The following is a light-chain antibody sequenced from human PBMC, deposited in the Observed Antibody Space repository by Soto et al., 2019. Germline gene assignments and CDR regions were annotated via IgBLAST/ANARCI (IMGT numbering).Light chain of an antibody. Sequence: QSVLTQPASVSGSPGQSITISCSGTSSDVGGYNYVSWYQQHPGKAPKLMIYEVSNRPSGVSNRFSGSKSGNTASLTISGLQAEAEADYYCTSYTSSGIYVFGTGTKLTVL. CDR2: EVS. CDR3: TSYTSSGIYV. V-gene: IGLV2-14*01. CDR1: SSDVGGYNY. J-gene: IGLJ1*01.